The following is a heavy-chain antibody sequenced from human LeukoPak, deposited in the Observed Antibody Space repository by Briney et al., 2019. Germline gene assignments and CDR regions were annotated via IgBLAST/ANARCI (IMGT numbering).Heavy chain of an antibody. Sequence: SETLSLTCAVYGGSFSGYYWSWIRQPPGKGLEWIAEINHSGSTNYNPSLKSRVTISVDTSKNQFSLKLSSVTAADTAVYYCARVYYDSSGYKPPKYFDYWGQGTLVTVSS. D-gene: IGHD3-22*01. CDR3: ARVYYDSSGYKPPKYFDY. J-gene: IGHJ4*02. CDR1: GGSFSGYY. CDR2: INHSGST. V-gene: IGHV4-34*01.